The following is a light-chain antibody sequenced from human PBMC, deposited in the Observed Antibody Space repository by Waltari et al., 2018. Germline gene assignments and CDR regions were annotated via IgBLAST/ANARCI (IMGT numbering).Light chain of an antibody. CDR2: KDS. Sequence: CRDQQKPGQSPFVVIYKDSQLPSWIPERFSGSNSGNTATLTIRGAQALDEADYYCQAWDSNVVIFGGGTKLTVL. V-gene: IGLV3-1*01. J-gene: IGLJ2*01. CDR3: QAWDSNVVI.